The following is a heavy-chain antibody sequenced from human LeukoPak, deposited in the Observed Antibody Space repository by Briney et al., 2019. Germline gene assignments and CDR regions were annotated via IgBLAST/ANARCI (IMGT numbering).Heavy chain of an antibody. J-gene: IGHJ4*02. CDR3: ARYLLVTMVRGVSFDY. CDR2: IYYSGST. V-gene: IGHV4-39*07. D-gene: IGHD3-10*01. CDR1: GGSISSSSYY. Sequence: SETLSLTCTVSGGSISSSSYYRGWIRQPPGKGLERIGIIYYSGSTYYNPSLKSRVTISVDTSKNQFSLKLSSVTAADTAVYYCARYLLVTMVRGVSFDYWGQGTLVTVSS.